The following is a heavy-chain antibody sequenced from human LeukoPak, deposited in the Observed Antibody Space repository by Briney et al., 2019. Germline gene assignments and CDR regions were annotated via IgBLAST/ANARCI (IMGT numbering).Heavy chain of an antibody. Sequence: AGGSLRLSCTASGFSFSDYYMSWIRQAPGKGLEWVSYISSSGTTTFYADSVKGRFTISRDNVKSSLYLQMNSLRADDTAVYYCAGGRVAAGDFDSWGQGTLVTVSS. V-gene: IGHV3-11*01. CDR1: GFSFSDYY. CDR2: ISSSGTTT. J-gene: IGHJ4*02. D-gene: IGHD6-13*01. CDR3: AGGRVAAGDFDS.